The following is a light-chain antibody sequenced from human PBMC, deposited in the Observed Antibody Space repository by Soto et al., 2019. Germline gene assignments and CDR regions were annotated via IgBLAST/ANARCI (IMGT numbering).Light chain of an antibody. V-gene: IGLV2-14*01. CDR2: DVS. Sequence: QSALTQPASVSGSPGQSITISCTGTSSDVGGYNSVSWYQQHPGKAPKLMIYDVSNRPSGVSNRFSGSKSGNTASLTISGLQAEDGADYYCSSYTSSSTVVFGGGTQLTVL. CDR1: SSDVGGYNS. J-gene: IGLJ2*01. CDR3: SSYTSSSTVV.